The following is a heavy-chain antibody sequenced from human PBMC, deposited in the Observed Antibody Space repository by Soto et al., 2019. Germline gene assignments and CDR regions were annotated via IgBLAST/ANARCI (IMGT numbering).Heavy chain of an antibody. CDR3: ARAIIHYYGMDV. D-gene: IGHD1-20*01. V-gene: IGHV3-48*02. Sequence: EVQLVESGGGLVQPGGSVRLSCAASGFTFSSYSMNWVRQAPGKGLEWVSYISSSSSTIYYADSVKGRFTISRDNAKNSLYLQMNSLRDEDTAVYYCARAIIHYYGMDVWGQGTTVTVSS. J-gene: IGHJ6*02. CDR1: GFTFSSYS. CDR2: ISSSSSTI.